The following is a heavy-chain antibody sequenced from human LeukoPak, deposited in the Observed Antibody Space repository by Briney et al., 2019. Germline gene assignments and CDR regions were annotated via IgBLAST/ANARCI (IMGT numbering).Heavy chain of an antibody. J-gene: IGHJ5*02. Sequence: SVKVSCKASGGTFSSYAISWVRQAPGQGLEWMGGIIPIFGTANYAQKFQGRVTITADESTSTAYMELGSLRSEDTAVYYCARDKPGGTNWFDPWGQGTLVTVSS. CDR2: IIPIFGTA. CDR1: GGTFSSYA. V-gene: IGHV1-69*01. D-gene: IGHD1-1*01. CDR3: ARDKPGGTNWFDP.